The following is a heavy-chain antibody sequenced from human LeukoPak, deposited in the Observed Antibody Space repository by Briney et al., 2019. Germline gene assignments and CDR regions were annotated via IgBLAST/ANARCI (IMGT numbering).Heavy chain of an antibody. Sequence: PGGSLRLSCAASGFTFSSYAMSWVRQAPGKGLEWVSAISGSGGSTYYADSVKGRFAISRDNSKNTLYLQMNSLRAEDTAVYYCAKHDYGDPDAFDIWGQGTMVTVSS. CDR2: ISGSGGST. D-gene: IGHD4-17*01. V-gene: IGHV3-23*01. CDR1: GFTFSSYA. CDR3: AKHDYGDPDAFDI. J-gene: IGHJ3*02.